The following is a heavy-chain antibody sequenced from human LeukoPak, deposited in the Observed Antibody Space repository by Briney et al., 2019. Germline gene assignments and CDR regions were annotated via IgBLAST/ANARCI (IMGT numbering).Heavy chain of an antibody. CDR1: GYTFTSYY. Sequence: ASVKVPCKASGYTFTSYYIHWVGQAPGQGLEGMGAINSGDGGTTLPQKFQARGHLTRATSTSTLYMELSRLGSEDTAIYYCAREWGPGSSWYFAFWGQGPLVPVSS. V-gene: IGHV1-46*01. J-gene: IGHJ4*02. CDR2: INSGDGGT. D-gene: IGHD3-10*01. CDR3: AREWGPGSSWYFAF.